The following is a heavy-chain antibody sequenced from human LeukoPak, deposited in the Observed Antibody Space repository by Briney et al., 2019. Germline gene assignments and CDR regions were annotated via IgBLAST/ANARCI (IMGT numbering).Heavy chain of an antibody. CDR3: VYSGDYEKGY. J-gene: IGHJ4*02. V-gene: IGHV3-43D*03. D-gene: IGHD4-17*01. CDR2: ISWDGGST. CDR1: GFTFDDYA. Sequence: AGGSLRLSCAASGFTFDDYAMHWVRQAPGKGLEWVSLISWDGGSTYYADSVKGRFTISRDNTKNSLYLQMNGLRAEDTAVYYCVYSGDYEKGYWGQGTLVTVSS.